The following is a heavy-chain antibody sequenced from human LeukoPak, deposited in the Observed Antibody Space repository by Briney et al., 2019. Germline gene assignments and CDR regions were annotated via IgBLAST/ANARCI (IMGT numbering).Heavy chain of an antibody. CDR2: ISSSSSYI. V-gene: IGHV3-21*01. D-gene: IGHD1-1*01. CDR1: GFTFSSYS. Sequence: GSLRLSCAASGFTFSSYSMNWVRQAPGKGLEWVSSISSSSSYIYYADSVKGRFTISRDNAKNSLYLQMNSLRAEDTAVYYCARIQTGTTRDYYYYMDVWGKGTTVTVSS. CDR3: ARIQTGTTRDYYYYMDV. J-gene: IGHJ6*03.